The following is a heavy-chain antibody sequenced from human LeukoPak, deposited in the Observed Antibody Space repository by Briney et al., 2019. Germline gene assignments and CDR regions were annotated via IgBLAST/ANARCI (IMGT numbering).Heavy chain of an antibody. V-gene: IGHV3-23*01. CDR2: IGGSGDST. J-gene: IGHJ6*02. CDR3: AKVPSGVGAYYFYGMDV. CDR1: GFTFSTYA. D-gene: IGHD3-16*01. Sequence: TGGSLRLSCAASGFTFSTYAMSWVRQAPGKGLEWVSAIGGSGDSTNYADSVKGRFTISRDNSKDTLYLQMNSLRGEDTAVYYCAKVPSGVGAYYFYGMDVWGQGTTVTVSS.